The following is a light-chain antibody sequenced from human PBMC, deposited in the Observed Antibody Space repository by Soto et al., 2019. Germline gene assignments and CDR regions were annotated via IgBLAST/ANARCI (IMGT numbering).Light chain of an antibody. V-gene: IGLV1-40*01. Sequence: QSVLTQPPSVSGAPGQRVTISCTGSSSNIGAGSDVHWYQQLPGTAPKVLIYGNSHRPSGVPDRFSGSKSGTSASLAITGLQPEDEADYYCQAYDSSLSGSNWVFGGGTKVTVL. J-gene: IGLJ3*02. CDR1: SSNIGAGSD. CDR2: GNS. CDR3: QAYDSSLSGSNWV.